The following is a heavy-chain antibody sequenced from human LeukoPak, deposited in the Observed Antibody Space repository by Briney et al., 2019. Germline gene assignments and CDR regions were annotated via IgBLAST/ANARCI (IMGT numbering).Heavy chain of an antibody. CDR3: ARDLWNFYDDSGYYRDFDS. J-gene: IGHJ5*01. CDR2: IGSYGGDT. CDR1: TSR. D-gene: IGHD3-22*01. Sequence: ASVKVSCKATSRISWERQAPGQGLEWMGWIGSYGGDTYYAQKFQGRVTVTTDTSTSTVYMELRSLRSDDTAVYYCARDLWNFYDDSGYYRDFDSWGQGTLVTVSS. V-gene: IGHV1-18*01.